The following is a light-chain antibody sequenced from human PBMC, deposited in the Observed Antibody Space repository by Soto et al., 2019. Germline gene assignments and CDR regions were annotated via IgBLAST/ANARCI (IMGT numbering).Light chain of an antibody. V-gene: IGKV3-20*01. CDR1: QSVNKNY. J-gene: IGKJ2*01. CDR3: QQYGLPPHS. Sequence: EIVLTQSPGTLSLSPGERATLSCRASQSVNKNYLAWYQQKPGQTPRLLVNGASNRATGIPDRFSGGGSGTDFTLTISSLEPEDFAMYYCQQYGLPPHSFGQGTRVEIK. CDR2: GAS.